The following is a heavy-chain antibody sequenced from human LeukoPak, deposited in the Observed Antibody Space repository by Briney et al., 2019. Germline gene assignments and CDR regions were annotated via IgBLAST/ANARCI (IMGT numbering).Heavy chain of an antibody. CDR1: GFTFDDYA. V-gene: IGHV3-9*01. J-gene: IGHJ4*02. Sequence: GGSLRLSCAASGFTFDDYAMHWVRQAPGKGLEWVSGISWNSGSIGYADSVKGRFTISRDNAKNSLYLQMNSLRAEDTALYYCAKDLGYSGYDSWGPGYFDYWGQGTLVTVSS. CDR2: ISWNSGSI. D-gene: IGHD5-12*01. CDR3: AKDLGYSGYDSWGPGYFDY.